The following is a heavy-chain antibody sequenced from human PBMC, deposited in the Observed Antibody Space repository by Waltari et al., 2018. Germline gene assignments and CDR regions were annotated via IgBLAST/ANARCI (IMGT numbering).Heavy chain of an antibody. J-gene: IGHJ3*02. CDR3: ARVGLGIDAFDI. CDR2: MNPNSGNT. Sequence: QVQLVQSGAEVKKPGASVKVSCKASGYTFTSYAIHWVRQAPGQRLEWMGWMNPNSGNTGYAQKFQGRVTMTRNTSISTAYMELSSLRSEDTAVYYCARVGLGIDAFDIWGQGTMVTVSS. D-gene: IGHD7-27*01. CDR1: GYTFTSYA. V-gene: IGHV1-8*02.